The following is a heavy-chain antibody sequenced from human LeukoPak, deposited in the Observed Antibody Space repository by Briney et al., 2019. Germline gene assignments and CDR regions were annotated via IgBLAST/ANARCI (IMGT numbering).Heavy chain of an antibody. V-gene: IGHV3-7*01. J-gene: IGHJ4*02. CDR3: ARDAYCGGDCYPPVDYFDY. CDR2: IKQDGSEK. D-gene: IGHD2-21*01. CDR1: GFTLSSPW. Sequence: GESLRLSCAVSGFTLSSPWMSWVRQAPGKGLEWVASIKQDGSEKYYVDSVKGRFTISRDNAKNSLYLQMNSLRAEDTAVYYCARDAYCGGDCYPPVDYFDYWGQGTLITVSS.